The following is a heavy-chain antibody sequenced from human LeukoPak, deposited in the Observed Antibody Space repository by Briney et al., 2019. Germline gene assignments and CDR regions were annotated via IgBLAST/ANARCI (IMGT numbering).Heavy chain of an antibody. V-gene: IGHV1-24*01. Sequence: ASVKVSCKVSGDPLTEFSIQRLRQPPGERLEWMGGFDPNDDEMIYAQKFQGRVTMTEDTSTDTAYMELRRLRSEDTAVFYSTAHLSRPTRGYTYGDPLGTFDYWGQGTRVTVSS. D-gene: IGHD5-18*01. CDR2: FDPNDDEM. CDR3: TAHLSRPTRGYTYGDPLGTFDY. CDR1: GDPLTEFS. J-gene: IGHJ4*02.